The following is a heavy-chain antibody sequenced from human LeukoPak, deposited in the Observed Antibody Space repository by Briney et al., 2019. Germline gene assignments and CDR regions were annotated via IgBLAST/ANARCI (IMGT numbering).Heavy chain of an antibody. J-gene: IGHJ5*02. CDR2: INSDSGFT. D-gene: IGHD3-9*01. CDR1: GYTFTGYY. CDR3: ARNFDMKEFDP. V-gene: IGHV1-2*02. Sequence: GASVKVSCKASGYTFTGYYMKCVQQAPGQGLEWMGWINSDSGFTKYAQKFQGRVTMTRDTSITTVYMDLTRLTSDDTAVYYCARNFDMKEFDPWGQGTLVTVSS.